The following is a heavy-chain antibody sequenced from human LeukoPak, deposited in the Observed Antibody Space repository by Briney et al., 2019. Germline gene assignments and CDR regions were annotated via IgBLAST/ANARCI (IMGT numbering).Heavy chain of an antibody. D-gene: IGHD6-6*01. CDR1: GYTFTGYY. Sequence: ASVKVSCKASGYTFTGYYMHWVRQAPGQGLEWMGWINPNSGGTNYAQKFQGRVTMTRDTSISTAYMELSRLRSDDTAVYYCARVYGSSSEFDYWGQGTLVTVSS. V-gene: IGHV1-2*02. CDR2: INPNSGGT. J-gene: IGHJ4*02. CDR3: ARVYGSSSEFDY.